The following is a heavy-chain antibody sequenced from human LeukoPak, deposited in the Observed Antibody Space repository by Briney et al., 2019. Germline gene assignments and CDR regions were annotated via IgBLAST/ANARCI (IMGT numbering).Heavy chain of an antibody. V-gene: IGHV3-20*04. Sequence: GGSLRLSCAASGFTFDDYGMSWVRQAPGKGLEGVSGINWNGGSTGYADSVKGRYTISRDNAKNSLYLQMNSLRAEDTALYYCARMLRYGDYNYYMDVWGKGTTVTVSS. CDR1: GFTFDDYG. J-gene: IGHJ6*03. CDR3: ARMLRYGDYNYYMDV. D-gene: IGHD4-17*01. CDR2: INWNGGST.